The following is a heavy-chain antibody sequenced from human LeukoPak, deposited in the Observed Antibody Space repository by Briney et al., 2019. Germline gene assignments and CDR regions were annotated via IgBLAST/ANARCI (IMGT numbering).Heavy chain of an antibody. D-gene: IGHD3-3*01. CDR3: TRARITILGVANIDEHFDY. CDR2: LNPNSGDA. CDR1: GYTFSGYY. J-gene: IGHJ4*02. V-gene: IGHV1-2*02. Sequence: ASVKVSCKASGYTFSGYYINWVRQAPGQGLEWMGWLNPNSGDAKYAQKFQGRVTMTRDTSINTAYMKLSRLRFDDTAVYYCTRARITILGVANIDEHFDYWGQGTLVTVSS.